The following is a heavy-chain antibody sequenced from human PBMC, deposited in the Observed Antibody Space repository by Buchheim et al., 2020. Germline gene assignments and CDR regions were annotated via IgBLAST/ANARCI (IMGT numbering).Heavy chain of an antibody. CDR1: GGTFSCYA. Sequence: QVQLVQSGAEVKKPGSSVKVSCKASGGTFSCYAISWVRQAPGQGLEWMGRIIPILGIANYAQKFQGRVTITADKSTSTAYMELSSLRSEDTAVYYCASRQERRDRGVFDYWGQGTL. V-gene: IGHV1-69*04. J-gene: IGHJ4*02. CDR3: ASRQERRDRGVFDY. D-gene: IGHD6-25*01. CDR2: IIPILGIA.